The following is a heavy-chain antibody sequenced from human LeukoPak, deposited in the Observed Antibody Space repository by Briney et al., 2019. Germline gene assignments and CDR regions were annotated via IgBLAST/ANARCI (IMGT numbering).Heavy chain of an antibody. D-gene: IGHD3-22*01. J-gene: IGHJ3*02. V-gene: IGHV3-53*01. CDR3: AREYYDNSGGEDAFDI. Sequence: GGSLRLACAASGFTVSSNYMNWVRQAPGKGLEWVSVIYSGGSTFYADSVEGRFTISRDNSNNTLYLQMNSLRAEDTAMYYCAREYYDNSGGEDAFDIWGPGTMVTVSS. CDR2: IYSGGST. CDR1: GFTVSSNY.